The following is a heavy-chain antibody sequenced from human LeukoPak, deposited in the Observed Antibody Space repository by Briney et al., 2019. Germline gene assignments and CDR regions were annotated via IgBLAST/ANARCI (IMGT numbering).Heavy chain of an antibody. Sequence: GGSLRLSCAASGFTFSSYWMSWVRQAPGEGLEWVANIRQDESEKYFVDSVMGRFIISRDNAKNSLYLQMNSLRAEDTVVYYCARDRTPYDGNGYYDAHDIWGQGTMVTVSS. D-gene: IGHD3-22*01. V-gene: IGHV3-7*01. CDR3: ARDRTPYDGNGYYDAHDI. J-gene: IGHJ3*02. CDR1: GFTFSSYW. CDR2: IRQDESEK.